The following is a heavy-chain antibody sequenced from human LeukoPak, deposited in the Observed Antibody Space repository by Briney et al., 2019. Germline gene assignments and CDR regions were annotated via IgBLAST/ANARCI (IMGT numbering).Heavy chain of an antibody. V-gene: IGHV3-74*01. Sequence: GGSLRLSCTASGFTFSSYWMQWVRQAPGKGLVWVSRINSDGSSPSYADSVKGRFTISRDNSKNTLYLQMNNLSAEDTAVYYCARETSGSFPYWGQGTLVTVSS. CDR1: GFTFSSYW. D-gene: IGHD2-15*01. J-gene: IGHJ4*02. CDR2: INSDGSSP. CDR3: ARETSGSFPY.